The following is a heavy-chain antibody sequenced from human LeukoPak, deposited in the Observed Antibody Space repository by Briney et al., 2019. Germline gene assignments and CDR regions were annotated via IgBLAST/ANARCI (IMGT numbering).Heavy chain of an antibody. Sequence: GGSLRLSCAASGFTFSSYAMHWVRQAPGKGLEWVPVISYDGSNKYYADSVKGRFTISRDNSKNTLYLQMNSLRAEDTAVYYCAKRVVAATDPFDYWGQGTLVTVSS. D-gene: IGHD2-15*01. CDR2: ISYDGSNK. CDR3: AKRVVAATDPFDY. V-gene: IGHV3-30-3*02. J-gene: IGHJ4*02. CDR1: GFTFSSYA.